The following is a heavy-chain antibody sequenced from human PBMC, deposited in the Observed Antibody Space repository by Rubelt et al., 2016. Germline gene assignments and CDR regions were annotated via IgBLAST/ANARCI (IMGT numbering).Heavy chain of an antibody. CDR3: ARDPYYDSSGYYDY. Sequence: GRGGSIYYADSVKGRFTISRDNSKNTLYLQMNSLRAEDTAVYYCARDPYYDSSGYYDYWGQGTLVTVSS. J-gene: IGHJ4*02. V-gene: IGHV3-23*01. CDR2: GRGGSI. D-gene: IGHD3-22*01.